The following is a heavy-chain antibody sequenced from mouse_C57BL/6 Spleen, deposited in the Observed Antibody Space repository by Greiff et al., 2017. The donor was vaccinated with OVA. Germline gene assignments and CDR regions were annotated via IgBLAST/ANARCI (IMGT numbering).Heavy chain of an antibody. V-gene: IGHV1-52*01. CDR3: ARLMVTKKIYTMYY. CDR2: IDPSDSET. D-gene: IGHD2-1*01. J-gene: IGHJ4*01. Sequence: VQLQQPGAELVRPGSSVKLSCKASGYTFTSYWMHWVKQRPIQGLEWIGNIDPSDSETNYNQKFKDKATLTVDKSSSTANMHLSSLTSENSAVYYCARLMVTKKIYTMYYWGQGTSVTVSS. CDR1: GYTFTSYW.